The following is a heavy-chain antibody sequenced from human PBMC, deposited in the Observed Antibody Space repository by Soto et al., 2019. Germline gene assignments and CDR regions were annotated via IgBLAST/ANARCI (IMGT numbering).Heavy chain of an antibody. Sequence: SQTLSLTCXISGDSVSSNSAAWNWIRQSPSRGLEWLGRTYYRSKWYNDYAVSVKSRITINPDTSKNQFSLQLNSVTPEDTAVYYCARDKWDSSGWYDAMTGFDYWGQGTLVTVSS. V-gene: IGHV6-1*01. CDR1: GDSVSSNSAA. CDR2: TYYRSKWYN. J-gene: IGHJ4*02. CDR3: ARDKWDSSGWYDAMTGFDY. D-gene: IGHD6-19*01.